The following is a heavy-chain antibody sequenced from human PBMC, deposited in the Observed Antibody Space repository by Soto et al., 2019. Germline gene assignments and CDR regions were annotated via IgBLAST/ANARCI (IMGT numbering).Heavy chain of an antibody. CDR1: GFTFSSYA. D-gene: IGHD4-17*01. V-gene: IGHV3-64D*09. CDR2: ISSNEGST. CDR3: VKVRYGDYYYYDYMDV. J-gene: IGHJ6*03. Sequence: GGSLRLSCSASGFTFSSYAMHWVRQAPGRGLEYVSAISSNEGSTYYADSGKGRFTISRDNSKNTLYLQMSSLRAEDTAVDDCVKVRYGDYYYYDYMDVWGKGTTVTVSS.